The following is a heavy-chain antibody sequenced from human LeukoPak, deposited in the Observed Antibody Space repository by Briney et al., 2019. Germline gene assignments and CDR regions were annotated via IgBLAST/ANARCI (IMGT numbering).Heavy chain of an antibody. CDR1: GFTLTTYW. Sequence: GGSLRLSCAASGFTLTTYWMHWVRQAPGKGLVWVSHINSDGSITSYADSVKGRFTISRDNAKNTLYLQMNSLRAEDTAVYYCARDRSDDYFDCWGQGTLVTVSS. CDR3: ARDRSDDYFDC. J-gene: IGHJ4*02. CDR2: INSDGSIT. V-gene: IGHV3-74*01. D-gene: IGHD6-19*01.